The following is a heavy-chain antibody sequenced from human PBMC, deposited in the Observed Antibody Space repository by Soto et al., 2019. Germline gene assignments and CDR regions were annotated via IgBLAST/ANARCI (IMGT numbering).Heavy chain of an antibody. CDR2: ISSSSSTI. D-gene: IGHD2-21*01. V-gene: IGHV3-48*01. CDR3: ARRAGADFYYLDV. CDR1: GFTFSSYS. Sequence: GGSLRLSCAASGFTFSSYSMNWVRQAPGKGLEWVSYISSSSSTIYYADSVKGRFTISRDNAKNSLYLQMNSLRAEDTAVYYWARRAGADFYYLDVWGKGTTVTVSS. J-gene: IGHJ6*03.